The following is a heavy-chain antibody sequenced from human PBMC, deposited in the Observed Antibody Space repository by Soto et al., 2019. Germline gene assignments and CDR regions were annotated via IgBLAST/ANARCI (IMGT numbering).Heavy chain of an antibody. CDR3: AKDREPRAYYYGMDV. D-gene: IGHD1-26*01. V-gene: IGHV3-23*01. J-gene: IGHJ6*02. Sequence: PGGSLRLSCEASEFPFRSYPMSWVLQPPGKGLEWVSAISGSGGSKYYADSVEGRFTISRDNSKNTLYLQMNSLGAEDTAVYYCAKDREPRAYYYGMDVWGQGTTVTVSS. CDR2: ISGSGGSK. CDR1: EFPFRSYP.